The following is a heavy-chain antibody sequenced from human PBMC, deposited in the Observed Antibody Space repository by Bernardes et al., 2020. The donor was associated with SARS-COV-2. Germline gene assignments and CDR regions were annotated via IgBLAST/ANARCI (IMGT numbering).Heavy chain of an antibody. CDR2: IKGDGSQI. Sequence: GGSLRLSCAASGFTFSSYWMSWVRQAPGKGLEWVANIKGDGSQISSVDSVRGRFTISRDNARNLLYLQMNSLSAADTAFYFCARTFYQERGWWFDLWGQGTLVTVSS. CDR1: GFTFSSYW. D-gene: IGHD6-19*01. CDR3: ARTFYQERGWWFDL. V-gene: IGHV3-7*01. J-gene: IGHJ5*02.